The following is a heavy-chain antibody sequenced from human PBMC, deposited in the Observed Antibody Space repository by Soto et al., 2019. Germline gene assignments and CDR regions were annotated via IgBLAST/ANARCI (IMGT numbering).Heavy chain of an antibody. V-gene: IGHV4-39*01. J-gene: IGHJ4*02. D-gene: IGHD3-22*01. CDR3: ARLLVDSSGYHLDY. CDR2: IYYTGNT. Sequence: SETLSLTCNVSGGSISNSNYYWGWIRQPPGKGLEWIGSIYYTGNTYYNPSLKSRVTISVDTSKNQFSLKLSSVTAADTAVYYCARLLVDSSGYHLDYWGQGTLVTVSS. CDR1: GGSISNSNYY.